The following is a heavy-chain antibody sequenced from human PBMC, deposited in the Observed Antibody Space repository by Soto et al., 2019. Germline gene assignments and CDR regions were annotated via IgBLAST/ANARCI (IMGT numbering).Heavy chain of an antibody. V-gene: IGHV3-7*01. Sequence: GESLKISCAASGFTFSSYWMSWVRQAPGKGLEWVANIKQDGSEKYYVDSVKGRFTISRDNAKNSLYLQMNSLRAEDTAVYYCASMKLYCSGGSCYADAFDIWGQGTMVTVSS. CDR3: ASMKLYCSGGSCYADAFDI. D-gene: IGHD2-15*01. J-gene: IGHJ3*02. CDR1: GFTFSSYW. CDR2: IKQDGSEK.